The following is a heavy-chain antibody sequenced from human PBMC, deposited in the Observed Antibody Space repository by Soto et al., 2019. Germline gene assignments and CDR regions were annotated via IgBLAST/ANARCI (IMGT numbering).Heavy chain of an antibody. CDR3: ARRSGSYGDAFDI. CDR1: GYSFTSYW. V-gene: IGHV5-51*01. J-gene: IGHJ3*02. CDR2: IYPGDSDT. Sequence: GESLKISCKGSGYSFTSYWIGWVRQMPGKGLEWMGIIYPGDSDTRYSPSFQGQVTISADKPISTAYLQWSSLKASDTAMYYCARRSGSYGDAFDIWGQGTMVAVSS. D-gene: IGHD3-10*01.